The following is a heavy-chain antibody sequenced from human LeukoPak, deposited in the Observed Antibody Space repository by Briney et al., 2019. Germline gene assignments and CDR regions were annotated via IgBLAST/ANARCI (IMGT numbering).Heavy chain of an antibody. CDR3: AGDAFYDFWSGYPDY. J-gene: IGHJ4*02. D-gene: IGHD3-3*01. Sequence: GGSLRLSCAASGFTFSSYSMNWVRQAPGKGLEWVSYISSSSSTTYYADSVKGRFTISRDNAKNSLYLQMNSLRDEDTAVYYCAGDAFYDFWSGYPDYWGQGTLVTVSS. CDR2: ISSSSSTT. V-gene: IGHV3-48*02. CDR1: GFTFSSYS.